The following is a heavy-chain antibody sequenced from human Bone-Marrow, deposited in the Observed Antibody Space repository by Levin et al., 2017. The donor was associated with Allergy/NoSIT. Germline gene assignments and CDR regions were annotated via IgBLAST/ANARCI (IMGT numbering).Heavy chain of an antibody. V-gene: IGHV4-39*07. J-gene: IGHJ5*02. CDR3: ARDTKKFNWFDP. CDR2: FYHSETT. Sequence: SQTLSLTCTVSGASIHNNSFYWAWIRQSPGKGLEWIGTFYHSETTLYNPSLKRRVNISIDLSKNDFSLQLMSVTAADTALYFCARDTKKFNWFDPWGQGILVTVSS. D-gene: IGHD3-3*01. CDR1: GASIHNNSFY.